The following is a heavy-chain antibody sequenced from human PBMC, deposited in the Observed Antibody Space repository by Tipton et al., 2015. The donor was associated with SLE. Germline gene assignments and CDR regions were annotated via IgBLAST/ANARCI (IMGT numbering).Heavy chain of an antibody. Sequence: TLSLTCAVSGGSIIHRRFYRGWIRQPPGKGLEWIGIFYYSWTIYYNPTLKSRVTMSVDTSNNQFSLRLSSVTAADTAIYYCARATAVSEFFYWGQGALVTASS. CDR2: FYYSWTI. J-gene: IGHJ4*02. V-gene: IGHV4-39*07. CDR3: ARATAVSEFFY. CDR1: GGSIIHRRFY. D-gene: IGHD6-19*01.